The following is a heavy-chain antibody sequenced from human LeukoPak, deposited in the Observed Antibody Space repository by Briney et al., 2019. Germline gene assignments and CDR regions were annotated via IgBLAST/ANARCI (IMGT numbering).Heavy chain of an antibody. Sequence: WGSLRLSCAASGLTFNNNWMQWVRQAPGKGLVWVSRINNYGSITTYADSVKGRFTISRDNAKNTLYLQMNSLRAEDTAVYYCASLTSQYDYWGLGTLVTVSS. J-gene: IGHJ4*02. CDR3: ASLTSQYDY. CDR1: GLTFNNNW. V-gene: IGHV3-74*03. CDR2: INNYGSIT. D-gene: IGHD3-10*01.